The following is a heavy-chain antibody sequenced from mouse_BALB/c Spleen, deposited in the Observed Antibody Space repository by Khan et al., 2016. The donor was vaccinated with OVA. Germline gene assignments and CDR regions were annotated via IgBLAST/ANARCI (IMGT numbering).Heavy chain of an antibody. CDR2: IWAGGST. J-gene: IGHJ3*01. Sequence: QVQLKESGPGLVAPSQTLSITCTVSGFSLTSYGVHWVRQPPGKGLEWLGVIWAGGSTNHNSALMSRLSISKDNSKSQVFFKMNSLKNDDPAMYYCARAFYYCAWFAYWGQGTLVTVSA. CDR3: ARAFYYCAWFAY. D-gene: IGHD1-1*01. CDR1: GFSLTSYG. V-gene: IGHV2-9*02.